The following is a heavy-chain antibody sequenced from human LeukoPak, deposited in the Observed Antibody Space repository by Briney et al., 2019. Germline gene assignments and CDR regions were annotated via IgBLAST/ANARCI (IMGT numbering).Heavy chain of an antibody. J-gene: IGHJ4*02. CDR2: ISGSGGST. Sequence: PGGSLRLSCAASGFTFSSYGMSWVRQAPGKGLGWVSAISGSGGSTYYADSVKGRFAISRDNAKNTLYLQMNSLRDEDTAVYYCAKDSHWILFDDWGQGTLVTVSS. CDR1: GFTFSSYG. D-gene: IGHD2-2*03. V-gene: IGHV3-23*01. CDR3: AKDSHWILFDD.